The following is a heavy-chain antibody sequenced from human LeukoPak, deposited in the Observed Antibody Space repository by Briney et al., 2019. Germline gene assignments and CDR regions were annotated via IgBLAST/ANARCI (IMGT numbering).Heavy chain of an antibody. CDR2: MNPNSGNT. V-gene: IGHV1-8*01. J-gene: IGHJ5*02. D-gene: IGHD3-10*01. CDR3: ARSKRPMVRGVKGDWFDP. Sequence: ASVKVSCKASGYTSTSYDINWVRQATGQGLEWMGWMNPNSGNTGYAQKFQGRVTMTRNTSISTAYMELSSLRSEDTAVYYCARSKRPMVRGVKGDWFDPWGQGTLVTVSS. CDR1: GYTSTSYD.